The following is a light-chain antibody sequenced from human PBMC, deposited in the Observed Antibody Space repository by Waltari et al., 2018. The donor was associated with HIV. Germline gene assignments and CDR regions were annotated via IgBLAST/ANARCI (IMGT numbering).Light chain of an antibody. Sequence: QSALTQPASVPGSPGQSITISCTGTSSDVGGYHYVSWYQQHPGKAPKLMIFEVSNRPSGVSNRFSGSKSVNTASLTISGLQAEDEADYYCSSYTTRSTPDPNWVFGGGTKLTVL. J-gene: IGLJ3*02. V-gene: IGLV2-14*01. CDR2: EVS. CDR1: SSDVGGYHY. CDR3: SSYTTRSTPDPNWV.